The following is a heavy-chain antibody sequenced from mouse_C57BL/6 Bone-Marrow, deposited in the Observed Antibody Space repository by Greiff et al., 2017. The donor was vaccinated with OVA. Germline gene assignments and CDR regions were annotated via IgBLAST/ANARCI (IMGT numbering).Heavy chain of an antibody. CDR1: GYTFPSYW. Sequence: VQLQQPGAELVKPGASVKLSCKASGYTFPSYWMHWVKQRPGRGLEWIGRIDPNSGGTKYNEKFKSKATLTVDKPSSTAYMQLSSLTSEDSAVYYCASPYYGSSYDWYFDVWGTGTTVTVSS. J-gene: IGHJ1*03. D-gene: IGHD1-1*01. CDR3: ASPYYGSSYDWYFDV. CDR2: IDPNSGGT. V-gene: IGHV1-72*01.